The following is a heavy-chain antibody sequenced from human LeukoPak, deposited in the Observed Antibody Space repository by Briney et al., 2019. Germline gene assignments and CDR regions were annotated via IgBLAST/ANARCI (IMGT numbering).Heavy chain of an antibody. V-gene: IGHV3-30-3*01. CDR1: GFTFSSYA. CDR2: ISYDGSNK. J-gene: IGHJ6*02. Sequence: PGGSLRLSCAASGFTFSSYAMHWVCQAPGKGLEWVAVISYDGSNKYYADSVKGRFTISRDNSKNTLYLQMNSLRAEDTAVYYCARGPWGTAMPSGGGSDYYGMDVWGQGTTVTVSS. D-gene: IGHD5-18*01. CDR3: ARGPWGTAMPSGGGSDYYGMDV.